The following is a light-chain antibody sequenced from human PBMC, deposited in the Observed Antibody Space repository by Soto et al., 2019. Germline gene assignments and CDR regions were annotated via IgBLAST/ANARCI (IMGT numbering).Light chain of an antibody. V-gene: IGLV1-40*01. CDR2: GNT. Sequence: QSVLTHPPSVSGAPGQRVTISCTGTISNIGSGYDVHWYQHLPGTAPKLLIYGNTIRPSGVPDRFSGSKSGTSASLAITGLQAEDEADYYCQSYDRSLRGYVFGTGTKVTV. J-gene: IGLJ1*01. CDR3: QSYDRSLRGYV. CDR1: ISNIGSGYD.